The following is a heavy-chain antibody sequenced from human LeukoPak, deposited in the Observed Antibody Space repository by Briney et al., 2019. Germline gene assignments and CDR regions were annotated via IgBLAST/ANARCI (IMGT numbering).Heavy chain of an antibody. CDR2: IYYSGST. CDR3: AKSDGNYYDSSPPYYYYGMDV. D-gene: IGHD3-22*01. Sequence: ASETLSLTCTVSGVSVSSGSYYWSWIRQPPGKGLEWIGYIYYSGSTNYNPSLKSRVTISVDTSKNQFSLKLSSVTAADTAVYYCAKSDGNYYDSSPPYYYYGMDVWGQGTTVTVSS. CDR1: GVSVSSGSYY. J-gene: IGHJ6*02. V-gene: IGHV4-61*01.